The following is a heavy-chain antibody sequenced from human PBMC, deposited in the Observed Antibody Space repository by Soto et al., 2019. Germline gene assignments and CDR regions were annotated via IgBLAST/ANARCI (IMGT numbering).Heavy chain of an antibody. Sequence: ASVKVSCKASGYTFTSYDINWVRQATGQGLEWKGWMNPNSGKTGYAQKYQGRVTMTKNTSISTAYKEMSSLRSEDTAVYYCGRDSIVGATPSGFVGAEYFQHWGQGTLVTVSS. V-gene: IGHV1-8*01. CDR2: MNPNSGKT. CDR1: GYTFTSYD. CDR3: GRDSIVGATPSGFVGAEYFQH. J-gene: IGHJ1*01. D-gene: IGHD1-26*01.